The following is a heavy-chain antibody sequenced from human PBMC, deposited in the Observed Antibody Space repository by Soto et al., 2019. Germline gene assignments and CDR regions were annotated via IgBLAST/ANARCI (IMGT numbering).Heavy chain of an antibody. J-gene: IGHJ1*01. D-gene: IGHD2-15*01. CDR1: GYTFTGYG. CDR2: ISAYNGST. CDR3: ARALYCSDGTCYHPGFFRH. V-gene: IGHV1-18*01. Sequence: QVQLVQSGAEVKKPGASVKVSCKTSGYTFTGYGVSWVRQAPGQGLEWLGWISAYNGSTNYAQRVHGRATMTTDTSTTTVYMELRSLRSDDTAIYYCARALYCSDGTCYHPGFFRHWGQGTLVTVSS.